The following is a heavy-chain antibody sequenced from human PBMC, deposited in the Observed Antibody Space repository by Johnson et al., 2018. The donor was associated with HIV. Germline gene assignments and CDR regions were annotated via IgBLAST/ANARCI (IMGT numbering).Heavy chain of an antibody. CDR1: RFIFSDHY. V-gene: IGHV3-72*01. J-gene: IGHJ3*02. Sequence: VQLVESGGGLVQPGGSLRLSCVASRFIFSDHYMDWVRQAPGKGLEWVGRTRNKANSYTTDYAASVKGRFTISRDDSKNTLYLQMNSLKTEDTAVYYCVRVELGAFDIWGQGTMVTVSS. CDR2: TRNKANSYTT. CDR3: VRVELGAFDI. D-gene: IGHD1-7*01.